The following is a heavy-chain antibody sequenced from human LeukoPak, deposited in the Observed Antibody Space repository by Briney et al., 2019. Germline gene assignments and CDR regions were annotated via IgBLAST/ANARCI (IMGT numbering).Heavy chain of an antibody. Sequence: GASVKVSCKASGYTFTGYYMHWVRQAPGQGLEWMGWINPNSGGTNYAQKFQGRVTMTRDTSISTAYMELSRLRSDDTAVYYCARRDLMVRGVIPDGRYYYGMDVWGQGTTVTVSS. J-gene: IGHJ6*02. CDR1: GYTFTGYY. CDR2: INPNSGGT. D-gene: IGHD3-10*01. CDR3: ARRDLMVRGVIPDGRYYYGMDV. V-gene: IGHV1-2*02.